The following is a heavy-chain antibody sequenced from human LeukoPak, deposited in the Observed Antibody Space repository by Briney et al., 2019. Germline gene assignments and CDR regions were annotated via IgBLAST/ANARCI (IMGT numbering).Heavy chain of an antibody. V-gene: IGHV3-23*01. CDR1: GFTFSSYA. CDR2: ISGSGGST. J-gene: IGHJ4*02. D-gene: IGHD3-22*01. CDR3: ATDGRDYYDSSGYWDY. Sequence: GGSLRLSCAASGFTFSSYAMSWVRQAPGKGLEWVSAISGSGGSTYYADSVKGRFTISRDNSKNTLYLQMNSLGAEDTAVYYCATDGRDYYDSSGYWDYWGQGTLVTVSS.